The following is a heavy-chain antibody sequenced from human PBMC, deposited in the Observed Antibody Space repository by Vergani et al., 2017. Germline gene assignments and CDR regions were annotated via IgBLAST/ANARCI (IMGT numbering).Heavy chain of an antibody. Sequence: QVQLQESGPGLVKPSETLSLTCTVSGGSISSYYWSWIRPPPGKGLEWIGYIYYSGSTNYNPSLKSRVTISVDTSKNQFSLKLSSVTAADTVVYYCARHTPIITEGAFDIWGQGTMVTVSS. CDR2: IYYSGST. J-gene: IGHJ3*02. V-gene: IGHV4-59*08. CDR3: ARHTPIITEGAFDI. D-gene: IGHD3-16*01. CDR1: GGSISSYY.